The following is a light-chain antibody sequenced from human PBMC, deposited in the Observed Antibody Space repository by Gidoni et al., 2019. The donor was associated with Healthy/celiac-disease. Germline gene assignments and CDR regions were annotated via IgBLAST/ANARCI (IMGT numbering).Light chain of an antibody. V-gene: IGLV1-44*01. CDR2: RNN. J-gene: IGLJ3*02. CDR1: SSNIGSTT. CDR3: AAWDDSLNGWV. Sequence: QAVRTQPHSAAGTTRQRVTHAGSGSSSNIGSTTVNWYQQLPGTAPKLLIYRNNPRPSCVPDRFSGSKSGTSASLAISGLQSEDEADYYCAAWDDSLNGWVFGGGTKLTVL.